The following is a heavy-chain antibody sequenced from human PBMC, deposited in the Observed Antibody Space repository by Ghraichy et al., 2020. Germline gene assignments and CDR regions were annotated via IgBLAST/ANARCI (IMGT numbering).Heavy chain of an antibody. CDR3: ARGTGPPYSSLVLDY. V-gene: IGHV4-61*01. CDR1: GGSVSSGSYY. D-gene: IGHD6-6*01. CDR2: IYYSGST. J-gene: IGHJ4*02. Sequence: SETLSLTCTVSGGSVSSGSYYWSWIRQPPGKGLEWIGYIYYSGSTNYNPSLKSRVTISVDTSKNQFSLKLSSVTAADTAVYYCARGTGPPYSSLVLDYWGQGTLVTVSS.